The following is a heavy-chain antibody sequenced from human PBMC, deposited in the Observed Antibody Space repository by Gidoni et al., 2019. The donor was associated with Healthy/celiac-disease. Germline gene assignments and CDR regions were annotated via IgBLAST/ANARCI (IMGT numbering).Heavy chain of an antibody. CDR2: INPSGGST. V-gene: IGHV1-46*01. J-gene: IGHJ4*02. CDR3: ARDRVRSSLDY. D-gene: IGHD6-6*01. CDR1: GYTFTSYY. Sequence: QVQLVQSGAEVKKPGSSVQVSCNASGYTFTSYYMHWVRQAPGQGLEWMGIINPSGGSTSYAQKFQGRVTMTRDTSTSTVYMELSSLRSEDTAVYYCARDRVRSSLDYWGQGTLVTVSS.